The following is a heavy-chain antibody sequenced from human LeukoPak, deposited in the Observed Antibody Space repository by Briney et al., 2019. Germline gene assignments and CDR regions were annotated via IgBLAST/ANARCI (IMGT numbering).Heavy chain of an antibody. CDR1: GGSFSGYY. Sequence: SSETLSLTCAVYGGSFSGYYWSWIRQPPGKGLEWIGSIYYSGSTYYNPSLKSRVTISVDTSKNQFSLKLSSVTAADTAVYYCARHGDLTMIVVYRFDPWGQGTLVTVSS. J-gene: IGHJ5*02. CDR2: IYYSGST. D-gene: IGHD3-22*01. V-gene: IGHV4-34*01. CDR3: ARHGDLTMIVVYRFDP.